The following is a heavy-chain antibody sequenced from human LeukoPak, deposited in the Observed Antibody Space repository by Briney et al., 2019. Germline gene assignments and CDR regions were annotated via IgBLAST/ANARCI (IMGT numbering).Heavy chain of an antibody. CDR3: ARESSYLYYYYMDV. J-gene: IGHJ6*03. V-gene: IGHV3-23*01. CDR1: GFTFSSYA. CDR2: ISGSGGST. D-gene: IGHD6-6*01. Sequence: QTGGSLRLSCAASGFTFSSYAMSWVRQAPGKGLEWVSLISGSGGSTYYADSVKGRFTISRDNSKNSLYLQMNSLRAEDTAVYYCARESSYLYYYYMDVWGKGTTVTVSS.